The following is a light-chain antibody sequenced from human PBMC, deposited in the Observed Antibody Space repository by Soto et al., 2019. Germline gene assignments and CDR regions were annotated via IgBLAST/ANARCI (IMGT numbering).Light chain of an antibody. CDR3: CSYAGSYVV. CDR1: SSDVGGYNY. Sequence: QSALTQPSSVCGSPGQSVTISCTGTSSDVGGYNYVSWYQQHPGKAPKLMIYDVSKRPSGVPDRFSGSKSGNTAALTISGLQAEDEADYYCCSYAGSYVVFGGGTQLAAL. CDR2: DVS. V-gene: IGLV2-11*01. J-gene: IGLJ2*01.